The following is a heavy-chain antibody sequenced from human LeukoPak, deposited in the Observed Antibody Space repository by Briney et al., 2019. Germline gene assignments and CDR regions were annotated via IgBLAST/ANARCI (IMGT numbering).Heavy chain of an antibody. D-gene: IGHD3-10*01. Sequence: PSETLSLTCAVYGGSFSGYYWSWVRQPPGKGLEWIGEINHSGSTNYNPSLKSRVTISVDTSKNQFSLKLSSVTAEDTAVYYCASSGGYWGQGTLVTVSS. J-gene: IGHJ4*02. V-gene: IGHV4-34*01. CDR2: INHSGST. CDR3: ASSGGY. CDR1: GGSFSGYY.